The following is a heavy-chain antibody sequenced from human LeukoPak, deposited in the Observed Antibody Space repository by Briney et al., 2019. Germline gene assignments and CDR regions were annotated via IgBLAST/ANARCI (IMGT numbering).Heavy chain of an antibody. CDR1: GGSFSGYY. Sequence: PETLSLTCAVYGGSFSGYYWSWIRQPPGKGLEWIGEINHSGSTNYNPSLMSRVTISVDTSKNQFSLKLSSVTAADTAVYFCARQNYGSAPLRYWGQGTLVTVSS. CDR3: ARQNYGSAPLRY. D-gene: IGHD3-10*01. CDR2: INHSGST. V-gene: IGHV4-34*01. J-gene: IGHJ4*02.